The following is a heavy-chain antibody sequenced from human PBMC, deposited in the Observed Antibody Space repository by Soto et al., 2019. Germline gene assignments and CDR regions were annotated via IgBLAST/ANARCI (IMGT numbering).Heavy chain of an antibody. CDR2: TRNKANSYTT. CDR1: GFTFSDHY. V-gene: IGHV3-72*01. CDR3: ATHYYGSGSYYNDFDY. Sequence: AGGSLRLSCAASGFTFSDHYMDWVRQAPGKGLEWVGRTRNKANSYTTEYAASVEGRFTISRDDSKNSLYLQMNSLKTEDTAVYYCATHYYGSGSYYNDFDYWGQGTLVTVSS. D-gene: IGHD3-10*01. J-gene: IGHJ4*02.